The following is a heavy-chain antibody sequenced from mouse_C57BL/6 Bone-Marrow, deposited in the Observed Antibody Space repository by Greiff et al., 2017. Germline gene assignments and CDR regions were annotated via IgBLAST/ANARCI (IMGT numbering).Heavy chain of an antibody. J-gene: IGHJ4*01. Sequence: EVKLVESGGGLVQPGGSMKLSCAASGFTFSDAWMDWVRQSPEKGLEWVAEIRNKANNHATYYAESVKGRFTISRDDSKSSVYLQMNSLRAEDTGIYYCTRDYGYARGYYAMDYWGQGTSVTVSS. V-gene: IGHV6-6*01. D-gene: IGHD2-14*01. CDR1: GFTFSDAW. CDR3: TRDYGYARGYYAMDY. CDR2: IRNKANNHAT.